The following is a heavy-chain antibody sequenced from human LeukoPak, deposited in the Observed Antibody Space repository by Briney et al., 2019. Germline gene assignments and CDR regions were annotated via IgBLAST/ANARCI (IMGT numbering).Heavy chain of an antibody. D-gene: IGHD6-13*01. CDR3: VSIAGAGTYFQH. CDR2: IYYSGST. J-gene: IGHJ1*01. CDR1: GGSISSSSYY. V-gene: IGHV4-61*05. Sequence: SETLSLTCTVSGGSISSSSYYWGWIRQPPGKGLEWIGYIYYSGSTNYNPSLKSRITISVDTSKNQFSLKLSSVTAADTALYYCVSIAGAGTYFQHWGQGTLVTVSS.